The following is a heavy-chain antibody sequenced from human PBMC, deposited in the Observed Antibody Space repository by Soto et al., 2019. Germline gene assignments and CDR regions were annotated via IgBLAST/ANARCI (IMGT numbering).Heavy chain of an antibody. J-gene: IGHJ6*02. CDR1: GFTFSSYG. Sequence: GGSLRLSCAASGFTFSSYGMHWVRQAPGKGLEWVADISYDGNYKYYADSVKGRFTISRDNSKNTLYLQMNSLRGEDTALYYCAKASGSSSWFYGMDVWGQGNTVTVSS. CDR2: ISYDGNYK. CDR3: AKASGSSSWFYGMDV. D-gene: IGHD6-13*01. V-gene: IGHV3-30*18.